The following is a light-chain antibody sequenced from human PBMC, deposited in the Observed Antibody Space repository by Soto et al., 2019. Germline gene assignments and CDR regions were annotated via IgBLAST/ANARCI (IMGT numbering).Light chain of an antibody. J-gene: IGKJ1*01. Sequence: EMVLTQSPATLSLSPGERATLSCRASQSVGTYLAWYQQKPGQAPRLLIYDASNRATGIPARFSGSGSGTDFTLTISSLEPEDFAVYYCQQRSNWPPWTCGQGTKVEV. V-gene: IGKV3-11*01. CDR2: DAS. CDR3: QQRSNWPPWT. CDR1: QSVGTY.